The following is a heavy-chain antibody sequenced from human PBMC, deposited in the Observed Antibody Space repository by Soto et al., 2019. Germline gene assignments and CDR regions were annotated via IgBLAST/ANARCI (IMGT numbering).Heavy chain of an antibody. D-gene: IGHD2-2*01. Sequence: GGSLRLSCAASGFTFSSYSMNWVRQAPGKGLEWVSSISSSSSYIYYADSVKGRFTISRDNAKNSLYLQMNSLRAEDTAVYYCARRDIVVVPAAHPYMDVWGKGTTVTVSS. CDR1: GFTFSSYS. CDR2: ISSSSSYI. J-gene: IGHJ6*03. CDR3: ARRDIVVVPAAHPYMDV. V-gene: IGHV3-21*01.